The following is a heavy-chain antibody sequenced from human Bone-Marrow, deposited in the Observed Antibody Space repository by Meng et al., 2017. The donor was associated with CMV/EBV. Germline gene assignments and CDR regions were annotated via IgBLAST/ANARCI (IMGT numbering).Heavy chain of an antibody. CDR1: GFTFSDYY. CDR2: IVGISGSTK. Sequence: GESLKISCAASGFTFSDYYISWIRQAPGKGLEWVSYIVGISGSTKFYADSVKGRFTISRDDAKSSLYLQMNSLRAEDTAVYYCAREKGRRWRQIPDAFDIWGQGTKGTVSS. V-gene: IGHV3-11*01. CDR3: AREKGRRWRQIPDAFDI. J-gene: IGHJ3*02. D-gene: IGHD5-24*01.